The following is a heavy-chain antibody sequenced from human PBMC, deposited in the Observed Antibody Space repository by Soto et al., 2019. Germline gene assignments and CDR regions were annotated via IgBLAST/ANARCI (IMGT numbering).Heavy chain of an antibody. V-gene: IGHV4-4*02. J-gene: IGHJ3*02. Sequence: SETLSLTCAVCSGSISRSNWWRWVRKPTRTGLEWIGEIYHSGSTNYNPSLKRRVTMSVDKSKNQFSLKLSSVTTADTAVYYCARAYYDILAGYPDAFDIWGQGTMVTVSS. CDR3: ARAYYDILAGYPDAFDI. CDR1: SGSISRSNW. D-gene: IGHD3-9*01. CDR2: IYHSGST.